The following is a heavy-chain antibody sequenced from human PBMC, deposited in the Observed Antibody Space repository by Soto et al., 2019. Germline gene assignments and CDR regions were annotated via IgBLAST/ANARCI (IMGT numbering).Heavy chain of an antibody. D-gene: IGHD3-16*01. J-gene: IGHJ6*02. Sequence: EVQLVESGGGLVQPGGSLRLSCAASGFTFRSSWMGWVRQAPGKGLEWVANIKQDGGERHYLDSVKCRFTISRDNAENSLFLQMNSLRAEDTAVYYCARDFPFYYGMDVLGQGNTVTVAS. CDR2: IKQDGGER. V-gene: IGHV3-7*01. CDR1: GFTFRSSW. CDR3: ARDFPFYYGMDV.